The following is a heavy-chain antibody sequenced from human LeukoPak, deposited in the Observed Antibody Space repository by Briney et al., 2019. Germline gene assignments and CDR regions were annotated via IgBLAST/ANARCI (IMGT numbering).Heavy chain of an antibody. V-gene: IGHV3-7*01. CDR2: IRQDGGEK. CDR1: GFTFTTYW. Sequence: GGSLRLSCAASGFTFTTYWMAWVRQAPGKGLEWVANIRQDGGEKYYVDSVKGRFTISRDNAQNSLYLHINSPGAEDTAVYYCARHREGTTQVGLFNYWGQGTLVTVSS. CDR3: ARHREGTTQVGLFNY. J-gene: IGHJ4*02. D-gene: IGHD2-2*01.